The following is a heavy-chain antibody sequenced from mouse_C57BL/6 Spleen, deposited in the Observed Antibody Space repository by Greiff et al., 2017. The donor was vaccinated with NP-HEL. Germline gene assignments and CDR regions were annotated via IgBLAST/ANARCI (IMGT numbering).Heavy chain of an antibody. D-gene: IGHD2-2*01. CDR1: GFTFSDYG. CDR3: ARNGYLYWYFDV. Sequence: DVKLVESGGGLVKPGGSLKLSCAASGFTFSDYGMHWVRQAPEKGLAWVAYISSGSSTIYYADTVKGRFTISRDNAKNTLFLQMTSLRSEDTAMYYCARNGYLYWYFDVWGTGTTVTVSS. V-gene: IGHV5-17*01. CDR2: ISSGSSTI. J-gene: IGHJ1*03.